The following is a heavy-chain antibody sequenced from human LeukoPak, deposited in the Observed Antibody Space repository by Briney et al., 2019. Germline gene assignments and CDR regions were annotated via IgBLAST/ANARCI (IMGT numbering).Heavy chain of an antibody. CDR3: ARDPHHAYYYDSSGYPSPYYYYGMDV. J-gene: IGHJ6*02. D-gene: IGHD3-22*01. CDR1: GGAFISYA. V-gene: IGHV1-69*13. CDR2: IIPIFGTA. Sequence: ASVKVSCKASGGAFISYAISWVRQAPGQGLEWMGGIIPIFGTANYAQKFQGRVTITADESTSTAYMELSSLRSEDTAVYYCARDPHHAYYYDSSGYPSPYYYYGMDVWGQGTTVTVSS.